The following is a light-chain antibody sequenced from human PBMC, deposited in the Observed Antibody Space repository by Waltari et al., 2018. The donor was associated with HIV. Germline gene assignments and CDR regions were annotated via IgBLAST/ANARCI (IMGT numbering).Light chain of an antibody. Sequence: DIVMTHSPDSLAVSLVSRAPIHCKSSPSVLYSSNNKNYLAWSQQKQGQSPKLLIYWASTREFGVPDRFSGSGSGTDFTLTISSLQAEDVAVYYCQQYYSTPLTFGGGTKVEIK. CDR2: WAS. CDR1: PSVLYSSNNKNY. V-gene: IGKV4-1*01. CDR3: QQYYSTPLT. J-gene: IGKJ4*01.